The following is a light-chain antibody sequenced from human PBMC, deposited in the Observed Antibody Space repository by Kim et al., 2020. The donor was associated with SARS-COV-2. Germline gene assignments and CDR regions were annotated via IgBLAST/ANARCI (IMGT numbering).Light chain of an antibody. CDR3: QQYNNWPPTIT. CDR1: QSVSSN. V-gene: IGKV3-15*01. Sequence: PGESATRSCRARQSVSSNLAWYQQKPGQAPRLLIYGASTRATGIPARFSGSGSGTEFTLTISSLQSEDFAVYYCQQYNNWPPTITFGQGTRLEIK. CDR2: GAS. J-gene: IGKJ5*01.